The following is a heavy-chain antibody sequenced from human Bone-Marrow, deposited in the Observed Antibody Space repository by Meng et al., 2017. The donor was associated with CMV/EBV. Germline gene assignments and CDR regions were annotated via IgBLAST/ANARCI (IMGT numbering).Heavy chain of an antibody. CDR2: INPNSGGT. V-gene: IGHV1-2*02. J-gene: IGHJ6*02. Sequence: ASVKVSCKASGYTFTGYYMHWVRQAPGQGLEWMGWINPNSGGTNYAQKFQGRVTMTRDTSISTAYMELNSLRAEDTAVYYCARDHREEMAMYYYGMDVWGQGTTVTVSS. CDR3: ARDHREEMAMYYYGMDV. CDR1: GYTFTGYY. D-gene: IGHD5-24*01.